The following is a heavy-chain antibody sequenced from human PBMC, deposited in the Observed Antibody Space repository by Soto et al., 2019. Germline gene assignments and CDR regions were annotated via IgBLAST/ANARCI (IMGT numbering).Heavy chain of an antibody. CDR1: GGSFNMYA. D-gene: IGHD3-16*01. Sequence: QVELVQSGAQEKKPGSAVKVSCKASGGSFNMYAMNWVRQAPGHGLEWMGGIIPIFDAPRYSEQFQGRVTITVDESTSTAYMELSSLRSDDTAIYYCTRAIGSGGVMGGFDYWGQGTLVTVSS. CDR2: IIPIFDAP. J-gene: IGHJ4*02. CDR3: TRAIGSGGVMGGFDY. V-gene: IGHV1-69*01.